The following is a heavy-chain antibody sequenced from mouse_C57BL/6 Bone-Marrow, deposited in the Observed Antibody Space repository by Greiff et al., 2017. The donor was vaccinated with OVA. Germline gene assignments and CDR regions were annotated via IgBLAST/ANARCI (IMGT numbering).Heavy chain of an antibody. V-gene: IGHV5-4*01. D-gene: IGHD2-3*01. Sequence: DVKLVESGGGLVKPGGSLKLSCAASGFTFSSYAMSWVRQTPEKRLEWVATISDGGSYTYYPDNVKGRFTISRDNAKNNLYLQMSHLKSEDTAMYYCARDRWLLPDYWGQGTTRTVSS. J-gene: IGHJ2*01. CDR1: GFTFSSYA. CDR3: ARDRWLLPDY. CDR2: ISDGGSYT.